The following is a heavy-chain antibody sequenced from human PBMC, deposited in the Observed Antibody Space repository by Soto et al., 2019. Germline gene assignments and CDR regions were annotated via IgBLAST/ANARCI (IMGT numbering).Heavy chain of an antibody. D-gene: IGHD5-18*01. Sequence: PGESLKISCKGSGYSFTSYWIGWVRQMPGKGLEWMGIIYPGDSDTRYSLSFQGQVTISADKSISTAYLQWSSLKASDTAMYYCARQSRYSYGYYYYYMDVWGKGTTVTVSS. J-gene: IGHJ6*03. CDR2: IYPGDSDT. V-gene: IGHV5-51*01. CDR1: GYSFTSYW. CDR3: ARQSRYSYGYYYYYMDV.